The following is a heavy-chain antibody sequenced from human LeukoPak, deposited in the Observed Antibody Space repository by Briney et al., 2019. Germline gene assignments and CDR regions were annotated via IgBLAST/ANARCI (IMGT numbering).Heavy chain of an antibody. CDR1: GFTVSSNY. V-gene: IGHV3-73*01. D-gene: IGHD3-16*01. Sequence: PGGSLRLSCAASGFTVSSNYMSWVRQASGKGLEWVGRIRSKANSYATAYAASVKGRFTISRDDSKNTAYLQMNSLKTEDTAVYYCTRANPWGYWGQGTLVTVSS. CDR2: IRSKANSYAT. CDR3: TRANPWGY. J-gene: IGHJ4*02.